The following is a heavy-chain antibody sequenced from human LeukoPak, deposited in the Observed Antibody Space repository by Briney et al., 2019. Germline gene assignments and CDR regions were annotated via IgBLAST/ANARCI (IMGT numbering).Heavy chain of an antibody. CDR2: INPSGGST. Sequence: ASVKVSCKASGYTFTSYYMHWVRQAPGQGLEWMGIINPSGGSTSYAQKFQGRVTMTRDTSTSTVYMELSSLGSEDTAVYYCARDGKAVAGRTRGYYFDYWGQGTLVTVSS. V-gene: IGHV1-46*01. D-gene: IGHD6-19*01. CDR1: GYTFTSYY. CDR3: ARDGKAVAGRTRGYYFDY. J-gene: IGHJ4*02.